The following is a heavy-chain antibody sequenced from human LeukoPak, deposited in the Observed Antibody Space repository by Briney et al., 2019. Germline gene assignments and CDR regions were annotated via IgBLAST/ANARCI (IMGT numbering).Heavy chain of an antibody. CDR3: ARESTFRLLRNVSDI. CDR1: GYTFTNFH. CDR2: INPSDGST. J-gene: IGHJ3*02. Sequence: ASVKVSCKASGYTFTNFHIHWVRQAPGQGLEWMGMINPSDGSTSYAQKFQGRVTMTSDRSTSTVAMDLSSLRSDDTAVYYCARESTFRLLRNVSDIWGQGTIVTVSS. V-gene: IGHV1-46*01. D-gene: IGHD5-12*01.